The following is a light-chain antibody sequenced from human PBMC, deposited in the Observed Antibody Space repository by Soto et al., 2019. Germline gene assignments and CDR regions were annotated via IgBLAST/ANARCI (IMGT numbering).Light chain of an antibody. CDR1: GYNY. Sequence: GYNYVSWYQHHPGKAPKLMIYDVSNRPSGVSNRFSGSKSGNTASLTISGLQPEDEADYYCCSYATSNTRQIVFGTGTKV. CDR3: CSYATSNTRQIV. J-gene: IGLJ1*01. CDR2: DVS. V-gene: IGLV2-14*03.